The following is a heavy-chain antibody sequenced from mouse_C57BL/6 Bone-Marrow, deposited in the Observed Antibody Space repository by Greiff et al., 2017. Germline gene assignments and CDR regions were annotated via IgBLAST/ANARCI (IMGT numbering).Heavy chain of an antibody. Sequence: EVMLVESGGDLVKPGGSLKLSCAASGFTFSSYGMSWVRQTPDKRLEWVATISSGGSYTYYPDSVKGRFTISRDNAKNTLYLQMSSLKSEGTAMYYCARRGVIYAMDYWGQGTSVTVSS. CDR3: ARRGVIYAMDY. D-gene: IGHD2-2*01. CDR1: GFTFSSYG. J-gene: IGHJ4*01. CDR2: ISSGGSYT. V-gene: IGHV5-6*02.